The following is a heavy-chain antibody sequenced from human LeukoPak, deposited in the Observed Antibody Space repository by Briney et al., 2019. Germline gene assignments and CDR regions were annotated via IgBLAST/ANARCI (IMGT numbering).Heavy chain of an antibody. J-gene: IGHJ4*02. D-gene: IGHD3-10*01. Sequence: GGSLRLSCAASGFSFSVYEMHWVRQAPGKGLEWISDISSSGTTTYYADSVKGRFTISRDNAKNSLYLQMNRLRAGDTAVYYCAKGSDRSGSYYLDYWGQGTLVTVSS. CDR2: ISSSGTTT. CDR1: GFSFSVYE. V-gene: IGHV3-48*03. CDR3: AKGSDRSGSYYLDY.